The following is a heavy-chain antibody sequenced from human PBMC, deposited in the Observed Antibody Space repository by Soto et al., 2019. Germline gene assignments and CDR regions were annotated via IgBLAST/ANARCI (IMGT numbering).Heavy chain of an antibody. V-gene: IGHV3-30*03. D-gene: IGHD3-22*01. CDR1: EFTFSNYA. CDR3: ARSPYSSGYYYAIDY. J-gene: IGHJ4*02. Sequence: LRLSCAASEFTFSNYAMHWVRQAPGKGLQWLAVISYDGNNKYYADSVEGRFTISSDNSKNTVYLQMNSLRSEDTAVYYCARSPYSSGYYYAIDYWGQGTQVTVSS. CDR2: ISYDGNNK.